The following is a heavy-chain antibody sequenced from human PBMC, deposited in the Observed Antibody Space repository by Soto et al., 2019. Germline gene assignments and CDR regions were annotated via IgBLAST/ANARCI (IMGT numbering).Heavy chain of an antibody. CDR3: ARETSYDFWSGPQTMDV. Sequence: QVQLVESGGGVVQPGTSLRLSCAPSGFTFSSYVTHWVRQAPGKGLEWVAVVHYDGTKKYYADSVRGRFTISRDNSENILYLQMNSLRPDDTAVYFCARETSYDFWSGPQTMDVWGQGTTVTVSS. CDR1: GFTFSSYV. D-gene: IGHD3-3*01. J-gene: IGHJ6*02. V-gene: IGHV3-33*01. CDR2: VHYDGTKK.